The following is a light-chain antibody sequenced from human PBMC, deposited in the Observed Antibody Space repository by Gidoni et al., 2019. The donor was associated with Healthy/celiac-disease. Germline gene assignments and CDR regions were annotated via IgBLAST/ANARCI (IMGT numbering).Light chain of an antibody. V-gene: IGLV1-40*01. Sequence: QSVLTQPPSVSGAPGQRVTISCTRSSSTIGAGSDVHWYQQLPGTAPKLLIYGNSNRPSGVPDRFSGSKSGTSASLAITGLQAEDEADYYCQSYDSSLEVFGGGTKLTVL. CDR1: SSTIGAGSD. CDR2: GNS. CDR3: QSYDSSLEV. J-gene: IGLJ2*01.